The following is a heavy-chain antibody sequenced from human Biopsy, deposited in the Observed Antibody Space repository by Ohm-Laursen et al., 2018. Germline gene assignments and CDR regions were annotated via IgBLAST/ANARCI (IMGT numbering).Heavy chain of an antibody. CDR2: ISTYNGNT. CDR3: ARPSGGVSTIGFDP. V-gene: IGHV1-18*01. D-gene: IGHD5/OR15-5a*01. J-gene: IGHJ5*02. Sequence: AASVKVSCKASGYTFDSYGIDWVRQAAGQGPEWMGWISTYNGNTHYAQNFQGRITLTADTSTTTAYMELSSLTSDDTSVYYCARPSGGVSTIGFDPWGQGTLVIVSS. CDR1: GYTFDSYG.